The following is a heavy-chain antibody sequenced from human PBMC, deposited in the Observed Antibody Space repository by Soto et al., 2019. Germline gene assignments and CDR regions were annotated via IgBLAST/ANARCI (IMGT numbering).Heavy chain of an antibody. CDR3: GRVREDLEGCSGNTCYSYYAMDV. Sequence: PSETLSLTCTVSAGSISSYYWSWIRQPPGKGLEWIGYIYYSGSTNYNPSLKSRVTISVDTSKNQFSLKLSSVTAADTAVYYCGRVREDLEGCSGNTCYSYYAMDVSGQGTTVTVS. V-gene: IGHV4-59*01. CDR2: IYYSGST. D-gene: IGHD2-15*01. CDR1: AGSISSYY. J-gene: IGHJ6*02.